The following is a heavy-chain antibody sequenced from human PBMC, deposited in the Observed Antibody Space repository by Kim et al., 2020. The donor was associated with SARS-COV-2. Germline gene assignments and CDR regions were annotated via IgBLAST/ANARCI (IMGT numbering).Heavy chain of an antibody. D-gene: IGHD1-26*01. Sequence: GGSLRLSCAASGFTVSSNYMSWVRQAPGKGLEWVSVIYSGGSTYYADSVKGRFTISRDNSKNTLYLQMNSLRAEDTAVYYCARAGGSYYRYYYYYMDVWGKGTTVTVSS. V-gene: IGHV3-66*01. CDR2: IYSGGST. J-gene: IGHJ6*03. CDR3: ARAGGSYYRYYYYYMDV. CDR1: GFTVSSNY.